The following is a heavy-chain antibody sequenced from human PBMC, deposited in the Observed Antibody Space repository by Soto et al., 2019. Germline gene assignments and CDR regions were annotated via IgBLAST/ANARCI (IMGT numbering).Heavy chain of an antibody. CDR3: AKDPYCSSISCYAGNFYY. CDR2: ISDSGGTT. J-gene: IGHJ4*02. D-gene: IGHD2-2*01. CDR1: GFTFSNYP. V-gene: IGHV3-23*01. Sequence: LRLSCAASGFTFSNYPMSWVRQAPGKGLEWVSYISDSGGTTYYADSVKGRFTISRDNSKNTLYLQMNSLRAEDTAVYYCAKDPYCSSISCYAGNFYYWGQGALVTVS.